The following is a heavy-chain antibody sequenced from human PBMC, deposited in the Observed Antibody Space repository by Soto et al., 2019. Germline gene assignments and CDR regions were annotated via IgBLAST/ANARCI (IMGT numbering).Heavy chain of an antibody. CDR2: SSSYI. CDR3: ARGTFGDFWSGRYYYYGMDV. D-gene: IGHD3-3*01. Sequence: SSSYIYYADSVKGRFTISRDNAKNSLYLQMNSLRAEDTAVYYCARGTFGDFWSGRYYYYGMDVWGQGTTVTVSS. J-gene: IGHJ6*02. V-gene: IGHV3-21*01.